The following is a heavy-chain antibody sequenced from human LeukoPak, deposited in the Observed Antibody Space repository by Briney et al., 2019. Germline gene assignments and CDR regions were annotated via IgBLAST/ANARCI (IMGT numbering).Heavy chain of an antibody. CDR3: ARGGEEGFDY. J-gene: IGHJ4*02. Sequence: PSETLSLTCTVSGGSISSGSYYWSWIRQPAGKGLEWIGRIYTSGSTNYNPSLKSRVTMSVDTSKNQFSLKLSSVTAADTAVYYCARGGEEGFDYWGQGTLVTVSS. D-gene: IGHD2-21*01. CDR2: IYTSGST. CDR1: GGSISSGSYY. V-gene: IGHV4-61*02.